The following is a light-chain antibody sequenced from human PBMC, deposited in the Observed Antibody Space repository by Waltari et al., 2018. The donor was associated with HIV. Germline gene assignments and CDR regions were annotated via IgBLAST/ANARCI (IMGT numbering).Light chain of an antibody. CDR1: QSLLHSSNNKNY. CDR3: QQYYSSPPT. J-gene: IGKJ4*01. CDR2: WSS. Sequence: DIVMTQSPDSLPVSLGERATINCKSSQSLLHSSNNKNYLAWYQQRPKQPPKLIMYWSSTRESGFPDRFSGSGSGTDFSLTISILQAEDVAVYYCQQYYSSPPTFGGGTKVEI. V-gene: IGKV4-1*01.